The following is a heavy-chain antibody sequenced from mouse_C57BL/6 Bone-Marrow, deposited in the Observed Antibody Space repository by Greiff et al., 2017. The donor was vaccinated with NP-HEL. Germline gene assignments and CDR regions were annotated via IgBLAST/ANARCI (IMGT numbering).Heavy chain of an antibody. V-gene: IGHV3-3*01. J-gene: IGHJ1*03. CDR2: TFYSGIT. Sequence: EVQLKESGPSLVRPSQTLSLTCTVTGFSINSDCYWIWIRQFPGNKLEYIGYTFYSGITYYNPSLESRTYITRDTSKNQFSLKLSSVTTEDTATYYCARGGGRGWYFDVWGTGTTVTVSS. CDR3: ARGGGRGWYFDV. CDR1: GFSINSDCY. D-gene: IGHD3-3*01.